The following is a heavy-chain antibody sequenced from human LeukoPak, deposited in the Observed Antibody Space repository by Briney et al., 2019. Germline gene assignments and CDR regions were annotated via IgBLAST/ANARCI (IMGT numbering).Heavy chain of an antibody. D-gene: IGHD3-10*01. V-gene: IGHV4-59*01. Sequence: KPSETLSLTCTVSGGSISSYYWSWIRPPPGKGLEWIGYIYYSGSTNYNPSLKSRVTISVDTSKNQFSLKLSSVTAADTAVYYCARASGLLHFDYWGQGTLVTVSS. CDR2: IYYSGST. J-gene: IGHJ4*02. CDR3: ARASGLLHFDY. CDR1: GGSISSYY.